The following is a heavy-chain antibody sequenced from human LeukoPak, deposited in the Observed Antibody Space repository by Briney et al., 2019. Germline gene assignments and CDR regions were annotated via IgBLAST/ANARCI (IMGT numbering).Heavy chain of an antibody. CDR3: AAVPGSIDTSGYCVDDY. Sequence: AASVKVSCKASGFTFTTSTMQWVRQARGQRLEWIGWIVVGSGNTNYAQKFQERVTITRDMSTSTLYMELSSLTSEDTAVYYCAAVPGSIDTSGYCVDDYWGQGTLVTVSS. CDR1: GFTFTTST. CDR2: IVVGSGNT. V-gene: IGHV1-58*02. J-gene: IGHJ4*02. D-gene: IGHD6-19*01.